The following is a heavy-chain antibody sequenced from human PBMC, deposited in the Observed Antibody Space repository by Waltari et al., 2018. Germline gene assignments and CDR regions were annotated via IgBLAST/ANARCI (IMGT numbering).Heavy chain of an antibody. D-gene: IGHD3-22*01. V-gene: IGHV4-61*07. J-gene: IGHJ4*02. CDR3: ASHYYYDSSGPIGY. Sequence: GSTNYNPSLKSRVTISVDTSKNQFSLKLSSVTAADTAVYYCASHYYYDSSGPIGYWGQGTLVTVSS. CDR2: GST.